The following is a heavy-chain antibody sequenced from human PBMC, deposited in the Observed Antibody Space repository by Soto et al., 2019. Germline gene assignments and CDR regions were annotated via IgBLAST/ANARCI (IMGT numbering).Heavy chain of an antibody. J-gene: IGHJ4*02. CDR1: GVTFISSA. D-gene: IGHD6-13*01. Sequence: PVGFMRLSCAASGVTFISSAMSWVRQAPGKGLEWVSATSGSGGSTYYADSVKGRFTISRDNSKNTLYLQMNSLRAEDTAVYYCAKGASSWYNYFDYWGQGTLVTVSS. V-gene: IGHV3-23*01. CDR3: AKGASSWYNYFDY. CDR2: TSGSGGST.